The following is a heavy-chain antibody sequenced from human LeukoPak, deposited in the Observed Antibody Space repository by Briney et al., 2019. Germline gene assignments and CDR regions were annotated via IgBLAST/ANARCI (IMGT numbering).Heavy chain of an antibody. CDR1: GFSFSSYW. D-gene: IGHD6-13*01. CDR3: VREDIGEIAAAKSHFDY. Sequence: PGGSLRLSCAASGFSFSSYWMTWVRQAPGKGPEWVANIKRDGSEKHYLDSVEGRFTISRDNAESSLYLQMNSLRAEDTAVYYCVREDIGEIAAAKSHFDYWGQGTLVTVSS. CDR2: IKRDGSEK. V-gene: IGHV3-7*01. J-gene: IGHJ4*02.